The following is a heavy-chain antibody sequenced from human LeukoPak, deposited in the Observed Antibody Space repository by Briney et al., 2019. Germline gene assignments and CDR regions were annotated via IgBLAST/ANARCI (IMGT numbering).Heavy chain of an antibody. CDR3: ARDYVGMSTIRDFGC. V-gene: IGHV1-18*01. D-gene: IGHD5-24*01. CDR2: IHAYNGAT. Sequence: ASVNVSCKPSRHTFTSFGVSSGPEAPGRGGEWRGWIHAYNGATSSAQKLQDRVTMTTDTYTSTVYMELRRLRSDDTAVYYCARDYVGMSTIRDFGCWGQGTLVTVSS. CDR1: RHTFTSFG. J-gene: IGHJ4*02.